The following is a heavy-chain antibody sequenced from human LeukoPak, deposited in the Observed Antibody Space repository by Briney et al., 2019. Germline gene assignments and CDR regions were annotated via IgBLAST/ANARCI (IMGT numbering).Heavy chain of an antibody. CDR2: ISAYNVNT. V-gene: IGHV1-18*01. D-gene: IGHD5-24*01. CDR1: GYTFNSYG. CDR3: ARGLGDGYSYYFDY. J-gene: IGHJ4*02. Sequence: ASVKVSCKASGYTFNSYGISWVRQAPGQGLEWMGWISAYNVNTNYAQKLQGRVTMTTDTSTSTAYMELRSLRSDDTAVYYCARGLGDGYSYYFDYWGQGTLVTVSS.